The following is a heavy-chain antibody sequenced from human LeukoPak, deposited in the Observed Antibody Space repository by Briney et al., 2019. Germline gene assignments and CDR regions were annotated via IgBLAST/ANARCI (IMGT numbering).Heavy chain of an antibody. D-gene: IGHD2-2*01. V-gene: IGHV3-53*01. CDR3: ARSTPVPGVATFDI. CDR1: GFTFSSYA. CDR2: IYSGGNT. J-gene: IGHJ3*02. Sequence: GGSLRLSCAASGFTFSSYAMSWVRQAPGKGLEWVSGIYSGGNTNLADSVRGRFTISRDDSKNTLFLQMNSLRAEDTAVYYCARSTPVPGVATFDIWGQGTMVTVSS.